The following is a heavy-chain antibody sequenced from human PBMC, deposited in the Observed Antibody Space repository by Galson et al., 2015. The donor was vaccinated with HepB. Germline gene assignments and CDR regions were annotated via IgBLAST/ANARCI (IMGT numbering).Heavy chain of an antibody. CDR2: IKSKTDGGTT. V-gene: IGHV3-15*01. CDR3: TTGDTPVVIRASYYYYAMDV. Sequence: SLRLSCAVSGFTFSNAWMNWVRQAPGKGLEWVGRIKSKTDGGTTDYAAPVKGRFTISRDDSENTLYLQMNSLQTEDTAVYYCTTGDTPVVIRASYYYYAMDVWGQGTTVTVSS. CDR1: GFTFSNAW. J-gene: IGHJ6*02. D-gene: IGHD4-23*01.